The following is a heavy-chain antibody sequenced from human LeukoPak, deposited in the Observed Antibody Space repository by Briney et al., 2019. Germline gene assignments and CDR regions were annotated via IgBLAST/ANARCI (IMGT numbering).Heavy chain of an antibody. CDR1: AFTFDDYA. V-gene: IGHV3-9*01. D-gene: IGHD1-26*01. CDR2: ISWNSGSI. CDR3: AKGEWELPNYYFDY. J-gene: IGHJ4*02. Sequence: GGSLRLSCAASAFTFDDYAMHWVRQAPGKGLEWVSGISWNSGSIGYADSVKGRFTISRDNAKNSLYLQMNSLRAEDTAVYYCAKGEWELPNYYFDYWGQGTLVTVSS.